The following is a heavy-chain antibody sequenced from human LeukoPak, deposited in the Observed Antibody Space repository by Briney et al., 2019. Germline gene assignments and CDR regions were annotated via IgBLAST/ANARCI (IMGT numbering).Heavy chain of an antibody. Sequence: QTSETLSLTCIVSGGSINNYYWSWIRQPPGKGLEWIGYIYYSGSTNYNPSLKSRVTISVDTSKNQFSLKLSSVTAADTAMYYCARSGSYNAEFESWGQGTLVTVSS. CDR1: GGSINNYY. CDR3: ARSGSYNAEFES. D-gene: IGHD3-10*01. V-gene: IGHV4-59*01. CDR2: IYYSGST. J-gene: IGHJ5*01.